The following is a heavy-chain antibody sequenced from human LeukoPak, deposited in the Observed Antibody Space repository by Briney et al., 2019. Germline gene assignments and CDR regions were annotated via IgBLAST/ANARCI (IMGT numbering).Heavy chain of an antibody. Sequence: ASVKVSCKAPGYTFTSYYMHWVRQAPGQGLEWMGIINPSGGSTSYAQKFQGRVTMTRDMSTSTVYMELSSLRSADTAVYYCARDRPRGQIAAAAITKYYYYYYMDVWGQGAMVTVSS. V-gene: IGHV1-46*01. CDR3: ARDRPRGQIAAAAITKYYYYYYMDV. J-gene: IGHJ6*03. CDR2: INPSGGST. D-gene: IGHD6-13*01. CDR1: GYTFTSYY.